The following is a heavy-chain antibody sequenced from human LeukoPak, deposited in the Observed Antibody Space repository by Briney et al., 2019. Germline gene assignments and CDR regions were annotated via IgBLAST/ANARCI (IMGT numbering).Heavy chain of an antibody. CDR1: GGPISSYY. J-gene: IGHJ6*02. CDR3: ARANCSSTSCHKYGMDV. CDR2: IYYSGST. D-gene: IGHD2-2*01. V-gene: IGHV4-59*12. Sequence: SETLSLTCTVSGGPISSYYWSWIRQPPGKGLEWIGYIYYSGSTNYNPSLKSRVTISVDTSKNQFSLKLSSVTAADTAVYYCARANCSSTSCHKYGMDVWGQGTTVTVSS.